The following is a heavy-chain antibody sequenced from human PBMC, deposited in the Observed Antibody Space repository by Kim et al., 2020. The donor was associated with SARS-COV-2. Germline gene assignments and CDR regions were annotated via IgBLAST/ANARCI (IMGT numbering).Heavy chain of an antibody. D-gene: IGHD6-19*01. J-gene: IGHJ6*02. Sequence: GGSLRLSCAASGFTFSDYYMSWIRQAPGKGLEWVSYISSSGSTIYYADSVKGRFTISRDNAKNSLYLQMNSLRAEDTAVYYCARGKPRYSSGWYLGNPPRYYYYYGMDVWGQGTTVTVSS. CDR1: GFTFSDYY. CDR3: ARGKPRYSSGWYLGNPPRYYYYYGMDV. CDR2: ISSSGSTI. V-gene: IGHV3-11*04.